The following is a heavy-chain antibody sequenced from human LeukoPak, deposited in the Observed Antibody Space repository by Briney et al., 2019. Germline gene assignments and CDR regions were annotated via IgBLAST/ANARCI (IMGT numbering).Heavy chain of an antibody. Sequence: PGRSLRLSCAASGFTFSTYGMHWVRQAPGKGLEWVAVIWYDGSNKYYTDSVQGRFTISRDNSKNTLYLQMDSLRAEDAAVYYCARGGSGIHRTYNWFDPWGQGTLVTVSS. CDR3: ARGGSGIHRTYNWFDP. V-gene: IGHV3-33*01. J-gene: IGHJ5*02. CDR1: GFTFSTYG. CDR2: IWYDGSNK. D-gene: IGHD1-26*01.